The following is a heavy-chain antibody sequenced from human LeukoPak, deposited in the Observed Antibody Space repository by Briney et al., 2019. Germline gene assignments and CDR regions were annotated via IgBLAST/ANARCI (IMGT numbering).Heavy chain of an antibody. CDR1: GVGVSTTGVG. V-gene: IGHV2-5*02. CDR2: IYLDDDT. Sequence: GPRQVNLKQTDTLTGTFGGVGVSTTGVGVRWIRQPPGKSLEWLALIYLDDDTRYSPSLKSRLTITKDTSKNQVVLTMTNMDPVDTATYYCAHIQIVATIPKRPHYFDYWGQGTLVTVS. J-gene: IGHJ4*02. CDR3: AHIQIVATIPKRPHYFDY. D-gene: IGHD5-12*01.